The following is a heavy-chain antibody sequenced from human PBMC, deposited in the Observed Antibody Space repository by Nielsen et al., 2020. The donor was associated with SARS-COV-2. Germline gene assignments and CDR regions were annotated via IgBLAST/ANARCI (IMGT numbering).Heavy chain of an antibody. V-gene: IGHV3-11*04. CDR1: RFIFSEYY. D-gene: IGHD1-26*01. Sequence: GESLKISCAASRFIFSEYYMGWIRQAPGKGLEWVSYISSSGSTIYYADSVRGRFTISRDNAKNSLYLQMNSLRAEDTAVYYCARDAIVLPAFDIWGQGTMVTVSS. CDR3: ARDAIVLPAFDI. CDR2: ISSSGSTI. J-gene: IGHJ3*02.